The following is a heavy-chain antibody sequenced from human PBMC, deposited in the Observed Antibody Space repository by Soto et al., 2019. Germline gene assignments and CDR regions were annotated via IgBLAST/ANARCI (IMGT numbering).Heavy chain of an antibody. Sequence: GGSLRLSCAASGFTFSSYSMNWVRQAPGKGLEWVSYISSSSSTIYYADSVKGRFTISREKAKNSLYLQMNSLRDEDTAVYYCARAYYDSSGYYYGEFYTIDYWGQGTLVTVSS. V-gene: IGHV3-48*02. D-gene: IGHD3-22*01. CDR3: ARAYYDSSGYYYGEFYTIDY. CDR2: ISSSSSTI. CDR1: GFTFSSYS. J-gene: IGHJ4*02.